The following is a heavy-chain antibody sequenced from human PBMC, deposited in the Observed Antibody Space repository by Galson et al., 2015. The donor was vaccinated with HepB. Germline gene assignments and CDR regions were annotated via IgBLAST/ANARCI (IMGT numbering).Heavy chain of an antibody. CDR1: GGTFSSYA. CDR2: IIPIFGTA. V-gene: IGHV1-69*13. CDR3: ARGGPSVEMATIKYYYYYMDV. Sequence: SVKVSCKASGGTFSSYAISWVRQAPGRGLEWMGGIIPIFGTANYAQKFQGRVTITADESTSTAYMELSSLRSEDTAVYYCARGGPSVEMATIKYYYYYMDVWGKGTTVTVSS. D-gene: IGHD5-24*01. J-gene: IGHJ6*03.